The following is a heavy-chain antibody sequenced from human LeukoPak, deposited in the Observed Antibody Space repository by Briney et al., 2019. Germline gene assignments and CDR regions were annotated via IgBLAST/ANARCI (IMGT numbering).Heavy chain of an antibody. V-gene: IGHV4-38-2*02. CDR1: GYSISSGYY. Sequence: SETLSLTCTVSGYSISSGYYWGWIRQPPGKGLEWIGSTYHSGSTYYNPSLKSRDTISVDTSKNQFSLKLSSVTAADTAVYYCARDGFPKVRRTSYNWFDPWGQGTLVTVSS. CDR3: ARDGFPKVRRTSYNWFDP. CDR2: TYHSGST. J-gene: IGHJ5*02. D-gene: IGHD3-10*01.